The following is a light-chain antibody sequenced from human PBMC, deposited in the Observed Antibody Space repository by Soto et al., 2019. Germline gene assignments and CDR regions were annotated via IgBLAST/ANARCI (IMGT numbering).Light chain of an antibody. CDR3: SSFTSSTTYV. V-gene: IGLV2-14*01. CDR1: SSDVGGYNY. CDR2: DVS. Sequence: QSALTQPASVSGSPGQSITISCTGTSSDVGGYNYVSWYQQHPCKVPKVMVYDVSNRPSGVSNRFSGSKSGNTASLTISGLQAEDEADYYCSSFTSSTTYVFGTGTKLTVL. J-gene: IGLJ1*01.